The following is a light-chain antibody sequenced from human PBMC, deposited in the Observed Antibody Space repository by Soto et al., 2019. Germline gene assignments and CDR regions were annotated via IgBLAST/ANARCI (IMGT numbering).Light chain of an antibody. J-gene: IGKJ1*01. CDR1: QSISTN. CDR2: GAS. V-gene: IGKV3-15*01. Sequence: EVVMTQSQATRSVSPGQRCTLSCIASQSISTNLAWYQQKPGQAPRLLIYGASTRATGIPARFSGSGSGTEFTLTISSLQSEDFALYHCQQYNKGPVTFGQGTKVDNQ. CDR3: QQYNKGPVT.